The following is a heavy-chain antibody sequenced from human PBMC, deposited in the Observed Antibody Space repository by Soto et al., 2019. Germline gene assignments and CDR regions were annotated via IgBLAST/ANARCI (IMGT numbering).Heavy chain of an antibody. V-gene: IGHV2-5*02. CDR1: GFSLSTSGVG. J-gene: IGHJ4*02. D-gene: IGHD2-15*01. Sequence: QITLKESGPTLVKPTQTLTLTCTFSGFSLSTSGVGVGWIRQPPGKALAWLALIYWDDDKRYSPSLKSRLTITKDTSKNQVVLTMTNMDPVDTATYYCAHTLGYCSGGSCYSYYFDYWGQGTLVTVSS. CDR2: IYWDDDK. CDR3: AHTLGYCSGGSCYSYYFDY.